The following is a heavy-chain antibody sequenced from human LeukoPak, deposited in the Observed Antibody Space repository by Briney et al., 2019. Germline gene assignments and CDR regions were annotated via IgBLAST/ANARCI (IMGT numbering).Heavy chain of an antibody. CDR3: AKVKDTSGSRFDY. J-gene: IGHJ4*02. CDR1: GFTFRSYD. Sequence: GGSLRLSCAASGFTFRSYDRSWVRQAPGKGLEWVSDITGTGGNTYYADSVKGRFTISRDNSKNTLYLQMNSLRDEDTAVYYCAKVKDTSGSRFDYWGQGTLVTVSS. CDR2: ITGTGGNT. V-gene: IGHV3-23*01. D-gene: IGHD3-22*01.